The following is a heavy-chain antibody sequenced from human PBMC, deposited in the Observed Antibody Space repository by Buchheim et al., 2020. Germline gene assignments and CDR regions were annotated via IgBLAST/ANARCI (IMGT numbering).Heavy chain of an antibody. CDR2: INPSGGST. J-gene: IGHJ4*02. CDR3: GRDVLQWELLRGLDY. V-gene: IGHV1-46*01. Sequence: QVQLVQSGAEVKKPGASVKISCKASGYTFINYYMHWVRQAPGQGLEWMGIINPSGGSTTYAQKFQGRVTMTRDTSKNTVYMELSSLRSEDTAVYYCGRDVLQWELLRGLDYWGQGTL. D-gene: IGHD1-26*01. CDR1: GYTFINYY.